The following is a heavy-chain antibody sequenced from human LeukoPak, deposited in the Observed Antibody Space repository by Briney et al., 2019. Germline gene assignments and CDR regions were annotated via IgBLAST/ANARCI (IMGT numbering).Heavy chain of an antibody. J-gene: IGHJ1*01. CDR2: ISYDGSNK. CDR1: GFTFSSYA. CDR3: ARDGLDGGNSVSGYFRH. V-gene: IGHV3-30*01. Sequence: GGSLRLSCAASGFTFSSYAMHWVRQAPGKGLEWVAGISYDGSNKYYADSVKGRFTISRDNSKNTLYLQMNSLRAEDTAVYYCARDGLDGGNSVSGYFRHWGQGTLVTVSS. D-gene: IGHD4-23*01.